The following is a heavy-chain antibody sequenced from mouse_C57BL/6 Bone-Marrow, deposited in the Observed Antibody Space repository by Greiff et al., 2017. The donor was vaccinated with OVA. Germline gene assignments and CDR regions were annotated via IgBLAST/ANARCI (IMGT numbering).Heavy chain of an antibody. CDR1: GFTFSDYY. D-gene: IGHD2-3*01. V-gene: IGHV5-12*01. CDR3: ARHDGYYGRFAY. Sequence: EVQLVESGGGLVQPGGSLKLSCAASGFTFSDYYMYWVRQTPEKRLEWVAYISNGGGRTYYPDTVKGRFTISRDNAKNTLYLQMSRLKSEDTAMYYCARHDGYYGRFAYWGQGTLVTVSA. CDR2: ISNGGGRT. J-gene: IGHJ3*01.